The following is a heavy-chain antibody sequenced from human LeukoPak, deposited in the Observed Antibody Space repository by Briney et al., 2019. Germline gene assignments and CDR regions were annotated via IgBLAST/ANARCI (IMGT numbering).Heavy chain of an antibody. CDR2: ISDSGGRT. J-gene: IGHJ4*02. Sequence: GGSLRLSCAVSGITLSNYGMSWVRQAPGKGLEWVAGISDSGGRTSYADSVKGPFTISRDNPKNTLHLQMNSLRAEDTAVYFCAKRGVVIRVILVGFHKEAYYFDSWGQGALVTVSS. CDR3: AKRGVVIRVILVGFHKEAYYFDS. V-gene: IGHV3-23*01. D-gene: IGHD3-22*01. CDR1: GITLSNYG.